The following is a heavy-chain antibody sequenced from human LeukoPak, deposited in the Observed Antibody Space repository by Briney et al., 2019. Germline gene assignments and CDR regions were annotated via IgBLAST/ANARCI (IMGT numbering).Heavy chain of an antibody. Sequence: PGGSLRLSCAASGFTFSSYWMHWVRQAPGKGLVWVSRINSDGSSTSYADSVKGRFTISRDNAKNTLYLQMNSLRAEDTAVYYCASSIVGATMDFDYWGQGTLVTVSS. V-gene: IGHV3-74*01. J-gene: IGHJ4*02. D-gene: IGHD1-26*01. CDR2: INSDGSST. CDR3: ASSIVGATMDFDY. CDR1: GFTFSSYW.